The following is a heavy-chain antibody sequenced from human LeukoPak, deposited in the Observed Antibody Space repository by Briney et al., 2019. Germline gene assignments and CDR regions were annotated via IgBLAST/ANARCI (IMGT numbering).Heavy chain of an antibody. V-gene: IGHV3-23*01. CDR3: AKAGIGGSSLYYFDY. D-gene: IGHD6-6*01. J-gene: IGHJ4*02. Sequence: GGSLRLSCAASGFTFSSYALYWVRPAPGKGLEWVSAIGGSGGSTYYADSVKGRFTISRDNSKNTLYLQMNSLRAEDTAVYYCAKAGIGGSSLYYFDYWGQGTLVTVSS. CDR1: GFTFSSYA. CDR2: IGGSGGST.